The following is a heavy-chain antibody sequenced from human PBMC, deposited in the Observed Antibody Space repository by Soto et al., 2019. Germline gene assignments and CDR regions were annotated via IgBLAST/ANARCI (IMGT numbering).Heavy chain of an antibody. CDR1: GYSFTSYW. D-gene: IGHD5-12*01. J-gene: IGHJ6*02. V-gene: IGHV5-51*01. CDR3: ARLGDGYNPGSYYSYGMDV. Sequence: PGESLKISCKGSGYSFTSYWIGWVRQMPGKGLEWMGIIYPGDSDTRYSPSFQGQVTISADKSISTAYLQWSSLKASDTAMYYCARLGDGYNPGSYYSYGMDVWGQGTTVTVPS. CDR2: IYPGDSDT.